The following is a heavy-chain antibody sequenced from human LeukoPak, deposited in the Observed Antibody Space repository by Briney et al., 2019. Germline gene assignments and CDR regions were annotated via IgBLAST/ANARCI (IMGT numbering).Heavy chain of an antibody. Sequence: PSETLSLTCAVYGGSFSGYYWSWIRQPPGKGLEWIGEINHSGSTNYNPSLKSRVTISVDTSKNQFSLKLSSVTAADTAVYYCASYEWFMDLYYFDYWGQGTLVTVSS. J-gene: IGHJ4*02. CDR2: INHSGST. CDR1: GGSFSGYY. V-gene: IGHV4-34*01. D-gene: IGHD3-3*01. CDR3: ASYEWFMDLYYFDY.